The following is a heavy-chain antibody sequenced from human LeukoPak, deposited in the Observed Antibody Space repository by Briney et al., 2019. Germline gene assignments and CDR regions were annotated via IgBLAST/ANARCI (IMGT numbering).Heavy chain of an antibody. V-gene: IGHV3-74*03. Sequence: GGSLRLSCAASGFTFSSYWMHWVRQDPGKGLVWVSRINSDGSSITYADSVKGRFTISRDNAKNTLYLQMNSLGVEDTAVYYCAREGRVSGYDFDSWGQGTLVTVSS. J-gene: IGHJ4*02. CDR3: AREGRVSGYDFDS. CDR1: GFTFSSYW. D-gene: IGHD5-12*01. CDR2: INSDGSSI.